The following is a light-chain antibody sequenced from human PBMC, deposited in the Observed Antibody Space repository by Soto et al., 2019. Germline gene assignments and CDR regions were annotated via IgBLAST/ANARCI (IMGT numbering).Light chain of an antibody. CDR3: QYHGHSPPFT. V-gene: IGKV3-20*01. CDR2: DVS. Sequence: EIVLTQSPGTLSLSPGERATLSCRASQSINSHWFGWYQQRPGQAPRLLIHDVSTRATGIPDRFSSSGSGTDFTLTLARLEPEDFAVYYCQYHGHSPPFTFGQGTKREIK. J-gene: IGKJ2*01. CDR1: QSINSHW.